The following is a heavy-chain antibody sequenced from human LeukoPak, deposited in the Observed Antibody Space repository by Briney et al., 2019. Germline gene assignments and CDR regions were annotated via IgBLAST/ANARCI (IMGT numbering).Heavy chain of an antibody. Sequence: ASVKVSCKASGYIFADYYIHWVRQAPGQGPQWMGWISPDSGERNYAQQFQGRVAMTSDTSISTAYIDLTSLTSDDTAVYFCSRESGGVLSYFDLWGQGTLVAVS. J-gene: IGHJ4*02. D-gene: IGHD1-26*01. CDR3: SRESGGVLSYFDL. V-gene: IGHV1-2*02. CDR2: ISPDSGER. CDR1: GYIFADYY.